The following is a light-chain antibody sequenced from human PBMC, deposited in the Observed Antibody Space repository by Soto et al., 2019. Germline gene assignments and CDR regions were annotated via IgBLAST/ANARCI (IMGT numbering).Light chain of an antibody. CDR1: SSNIGAGYD. CDR2: GNS. Sequence: QSVLTQPPSVSGAPGQRVTISCTGSSSNIGAGYDVHWYQQLPGTAPKLLIYGNSNRPSGVPDRFSGSKSGTSASLAITGRQAEDEADYYCQSYDSSLSGWVFDGGTKVTVL. CDR3: QSYDSSLSGWV. V-gene: IGLV1-40*01. J-gene: IGLJ3*02.